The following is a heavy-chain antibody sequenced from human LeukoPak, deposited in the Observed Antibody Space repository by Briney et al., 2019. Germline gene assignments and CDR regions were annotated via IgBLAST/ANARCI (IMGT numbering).Heavy chain of an antibody. CDR3: ARDNSGWDS. CDR1: GGSIISYY. Sequence: PSETLPLTCTVSGGSIISYYWSWIRLPAGKELEWIGRISTSGSTDYNPSLKSRVTMSVDTSKNQFSLKLTSVTAADTAVYYCARDNSGWDSWGQGTLVTVSS. V-gene: IGHV4-4*07. CDR2: ISTSGST. J-gene: IGHJ4*02. D-gene: IGHD6-19*01.